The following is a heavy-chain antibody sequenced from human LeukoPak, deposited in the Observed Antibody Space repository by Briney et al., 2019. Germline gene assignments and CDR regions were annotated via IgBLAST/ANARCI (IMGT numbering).Heavy chain of an antibody. D-gene: IGHD3-9*01. V-gene: IGHV4-34*01. Sequence: SETLSLTCAVYGGSFSGYYWSWIRQPPGKGLEWIGEINHSGSTNYNPSLKSRVTISVDTSKNQFSLKLSSVTAADTAVYYCAKERVDWRYFDYWGQGTLVTVSS. CDR2: INHSGST. J-gene: IGHJ4*02. CDR3: AKERVDWRYFDY. CDR1: GGSFSGYY.